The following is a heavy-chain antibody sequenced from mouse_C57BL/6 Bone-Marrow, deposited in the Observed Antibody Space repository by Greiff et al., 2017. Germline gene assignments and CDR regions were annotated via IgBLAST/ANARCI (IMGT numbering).Heavy chain of an antibody. Sequence: EVKLQQSGPVLVKPGASVKMSCKASGYTFTDYYMNWVKQSHGKSLEWIGVINPYNGGTSYNQKFKGKATLTVDKSSSTAYMELNSLTSEDSAVYYCARLGGNYPFAYWGQGTLVTVSA. CDR2: INPYNGGT. D-gene: IGHD2-1*01. J-gene: IGHJ3*01. CDR1: GYTFTDYY. CDR3: ARLGGNYPFAY. V-gene: IGHV1-19*01.